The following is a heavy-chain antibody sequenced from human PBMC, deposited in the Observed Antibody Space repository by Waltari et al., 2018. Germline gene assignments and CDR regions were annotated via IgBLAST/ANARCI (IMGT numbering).Heavy chain of an antibody. D-gene: IGHD1-26*01. V-gene: IGHV4-4*07. J-gene: IGHJ5*02. CDR3: TRGRGGGGSSNNWFDP. Sequence: QVQLQESGPGLVKPSETLSLTCTGSGGSISSYYWSWIRQPAGKGLEWIGHIYTSGSTNYNPSLKSRVTMSVDTSKNQFSLKLNSVTAADTAIYYCTRGRGGGGSSNNWFDPWGQGTLVIVSS. CDR1: GGSISSYY. CDR2: IYTSGST.